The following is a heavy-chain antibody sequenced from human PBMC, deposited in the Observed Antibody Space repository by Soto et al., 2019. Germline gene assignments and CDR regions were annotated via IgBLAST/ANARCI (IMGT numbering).Heavy chain of an antibody. Sequence: GASVKVSCKASGYTFTSYAMHWVRQAPGQRLEWMGWINDGNGNTKYSQKFQGRVTITRDTSASTAYMELSSLRSEDTAVYYCARELFVGSVCSSGQHLGTSGPGYWG. CDR2: INDGNGNT. CDR1: GYTFTSYA. J-gene: IGHJ4*01. CDR3: ARELFVGSVCSSGQHLGTSGPGY. D-gene: IGHD6-13*01. V-gene: IGHV1-3*01.